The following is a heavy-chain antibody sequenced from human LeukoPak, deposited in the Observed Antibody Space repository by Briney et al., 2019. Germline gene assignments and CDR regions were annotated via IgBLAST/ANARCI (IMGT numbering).Heavy chain of an antibody. J-gene: IGHJ4*02. Sequence: GGSLRLSCAASGFIFSSYDMNWVHQAPGKGLEWVSYVSSSSSTIHYADSVKGRFTISRDNAKNSLYLQMSILRAEDTAVYYCARGSRQRRDGLTGIFDNWGQGTLVTVSS. V-gene: IGHV3-48*03. CDR1: GFIFSSYD. CDR2: VSSSSSTI. CDR3: ARGSRQRRDGLTGIFDN. D-gene: IGHD5-24*01.